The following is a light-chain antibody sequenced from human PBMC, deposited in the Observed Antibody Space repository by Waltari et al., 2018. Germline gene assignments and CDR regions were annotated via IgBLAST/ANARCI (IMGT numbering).Light chain of an antibody. CDR1: SPNIVPASD. CDR3: QSYDSSLSASV. CDR2: ANN. J-gene: IGLJ3*02. V-gene: IGLV1-40*01. Sequence: QSGLTQPPSVSGAPGQRVTISCPGSSPNIVPASDVPWYPLLPGTAPKLLLHANNNRPSGVPDRFSGSKSGTSASLAITGLQVEDVADYYCQSYDSSLSASVCGGGTKLTVL.